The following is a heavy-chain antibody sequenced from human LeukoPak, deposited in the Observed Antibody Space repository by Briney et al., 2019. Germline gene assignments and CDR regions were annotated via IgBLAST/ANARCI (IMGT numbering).Heavy chain of an antibody. CDR1: GGTFSSYA. Sequence: GSSVKVSCKASGGTFSSYAISWVRQAPGQGLEWMGRIIPILGIANYAQKFQGRVTITADKSTSTAYMELSSLRSEDTAVYYCARDHPHELPAASYYLDVWGQGTTVTVSS. J-gene: IGHJ6*03. CDR3: ARDHPHELPAASYYLDV. CDR2: IIPILGIA. V-gene: IGHV1-69*04. D-gene: IGHD2-2*01.